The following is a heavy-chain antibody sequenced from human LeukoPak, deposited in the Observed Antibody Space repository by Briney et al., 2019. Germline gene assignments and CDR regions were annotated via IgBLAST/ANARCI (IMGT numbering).Heavy chain of an antibody. D-gene: IGHD6-19*01. CDR3: ARGVAVAGTLGWFDP. CDR2: IYYSGST. Sequence: ASETLSLTCSVSGGSISSSSSYWGWIRQPPGKGLEWIGYIYYSGSTNYNPSLKSRVTISVDTSKNQFSLKLSSVTAADTAVYYCARGVAVAGTLGWFDPWGQGTLVTVSS. J-gene: IGHJ5*02. CDR1: GGSISSSSSY. V-gene: IGHV4-61*05.